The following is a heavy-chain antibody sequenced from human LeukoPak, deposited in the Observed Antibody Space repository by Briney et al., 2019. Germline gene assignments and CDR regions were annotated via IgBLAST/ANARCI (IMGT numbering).Heavy chain of an antibody. CDR2: MNPNSGNT. J-gene: IGHJ6*02. CDR1: GYTLTSYD. D-gene: IGHD3-10*01. Sequence: ASVKVSCKASGYTLTSYDINWVRQATGQGLEWMGWMNPNSGNTGYAQKFQSRVTMTRNTSISTAYMELSSLRSEDTAVYYCARVVGGVVVQYYYYYGMDVWGQGTTVTVSS. V-gene: IGHV1-8*02. CDR3: ARVVGGVVVQYYYYYGMDV.